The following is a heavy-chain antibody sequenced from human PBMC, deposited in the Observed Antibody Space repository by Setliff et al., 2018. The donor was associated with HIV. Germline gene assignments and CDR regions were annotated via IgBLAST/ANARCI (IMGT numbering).Heavy chain of an antibody. J-gene: IGHJ6*03. CDR2: IRFDGSNE. D-gene: IGHD3-9*01. V-gene: IGHV3-30*02. CDR1: GFTFNSYG. Sequence: GGSLRLSCAASGFTFNSYGMHWVRQAPGKGLEWVTSIRFDGSNEYYVESVKGRFTISRDNSENTLYLQMSSLRAEDTAVYYCARDSSRGYLDWLSLKYYYSYYIDVWGKGTTVTVS. CDR3: ARDSSRGYLDWLSLKYYYSYYIDV.